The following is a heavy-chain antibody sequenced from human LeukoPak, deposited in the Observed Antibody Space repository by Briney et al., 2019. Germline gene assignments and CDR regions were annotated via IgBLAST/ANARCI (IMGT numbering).Heavy chain of an antibody. CDR2: ISAYNGNT. D-gene: IGHD3-10*01. Sequence: ASVKVSCKASGYTFTSYGISWVRQAPGQGREWMGWISAYNGNTNYAQKLQGRVTMTTDTSTSTAYMELRSLRSDDTAVYYCATLTMVRGVISPGFDPWGQGTLVTVSS. V-gene: IGHV1-18*01. CDR1: GYTFTSYG. J-gene: IGHJ5*02. CDR3: ATLTMVRGVISPGFDP.